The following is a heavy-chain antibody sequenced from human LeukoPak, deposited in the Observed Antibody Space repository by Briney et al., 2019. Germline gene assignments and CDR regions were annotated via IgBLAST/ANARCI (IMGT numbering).Heavy chain of an antibody. J-gene: IGHJ4*02. D-gene: IGHD3-16*01. CDR1: GFTFYDSA. CDR3: FRYEETSGRFGDS. V-gene: IGHV3-73*01. Sequence: PGGSLRLSCAASGFTFYDSAIHWVRRAPGKGLEWLGRIKSKLFNSETAYVESVKGRFTIYKDDSKNMAFLAMNNLKTDDTALYYCFRYEETSGRFGDSWGQGALVTVSS. CDR2: IKSKLFNSET.